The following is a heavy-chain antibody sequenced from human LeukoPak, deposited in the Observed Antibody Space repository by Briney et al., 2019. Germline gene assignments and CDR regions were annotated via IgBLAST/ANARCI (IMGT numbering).Heavy chain of an antibody. Sequence: GALRLSCAASGFTFSSYWMSWVRQAPGKGLEWVANIKQDGSEKYYVDSVKGRFTISRDNAKNTLYLQMNSLRAEDTAVNYCARDRLAAAGGIDYWGQGTLVTVSS. CDR1: GFTFSSYW. J-gene: IGHJ4*02. V-gene: IGHV3-7*01. CDR2: IKQDGSEK. CDR3: ARDRLAAAGGIDY. D-gene: IGHD6-13*01.